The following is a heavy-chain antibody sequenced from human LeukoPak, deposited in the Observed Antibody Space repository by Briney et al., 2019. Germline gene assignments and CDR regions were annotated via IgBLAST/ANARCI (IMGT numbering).Heavy chain of an antibody. J-gene: IGHJ4*02. D-gene: IGHD5-12*01. Sequence: PGGSLRLSCAASGFTFSSYGMHWVRQAPGKGLEWVAVISYDGSNKYYADSVKGRFTISRDNSKNTLYLQMNSLRAEDTAVYYCAKDRREWIVATAIDYWGQGALVTVSS. CDR1: GFTFSSYG. V-gene: IGHV3-30*18. CDR3: AKDRREWIVATAIDY. CDR2: ISYDGSNK.